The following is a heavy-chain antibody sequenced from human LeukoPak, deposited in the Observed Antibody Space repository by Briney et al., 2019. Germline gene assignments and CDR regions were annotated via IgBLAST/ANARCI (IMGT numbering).Heavy chain of an antibody. Sequence: SVKVSCRASGGTFSSYAISWVRQAPGQGLEWMGGIIPIFGTANYAQKFQGRATITADESTSTAYMELSSLRSEDTAVYYCARDPLRFGELFGNWFDPWGQGTLVTVSS. D-gene: IGHD3-10*01. J-gene: IGHJ5*02. V-gene: IGHV1-69*13. CDR3: ARDPLRFGELFGNWFDP. CDR2: IIPIFGTA. CDR1: GGTFSSYA.